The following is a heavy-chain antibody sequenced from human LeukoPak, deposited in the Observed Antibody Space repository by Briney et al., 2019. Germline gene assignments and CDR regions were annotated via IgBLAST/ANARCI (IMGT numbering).Heavy chain of an antibody. D-gene: IGHD2-21*02. Sequence: GGSLRLSCAASGFILRTYSIHWVRQAPGKGLEWVSLISSGDGRTFYADSVKGRFTISRDISKNTVFLQMNSLRAEDTAVYYCAKEPRHCDVDCFSLLDCWGQGTLVTVSS. CDR2: ISSGDGRT. V-gene: IGHV3-23*01. CDR3: AKEPRHCDVDCFSLLDC. J-gene: IGHJ4*02. CDR1: GFILRTYS.